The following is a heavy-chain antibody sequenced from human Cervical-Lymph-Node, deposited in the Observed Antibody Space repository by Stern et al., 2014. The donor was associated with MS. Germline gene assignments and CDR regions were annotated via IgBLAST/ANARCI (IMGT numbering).Heavy chain of an antibody. J-gene: IGHJ5*02. Sequence: VPLVESGGGLVQPGRSLGLPCEASGFKFDDFAMHWVRQAPGEGLEWVSGLGWNSEGRGYADSVQGRFTISRDNAKSSLYLQMNSLTAEDTALYYCAKADDYAAGIDAWGQGTLVVVSS. CDR2: LGWNSEGR. D-gene: IGHD3-16*01. CDR1: GFKFDDFA. CDR3: AKADDYAAGIDA. V-gene: IGHV3-9*01.